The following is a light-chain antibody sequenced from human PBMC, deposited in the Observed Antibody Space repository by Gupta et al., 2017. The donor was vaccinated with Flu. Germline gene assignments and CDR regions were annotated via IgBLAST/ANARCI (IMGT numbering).Light chain of an antibody. CDR2: GAS. J-gene: IGKJ5*01. Sequence: EIVMTQSPATLSVSPGERATLSCRASQSVSSDLAWYQQRPGQAPRLLIYGASTRATGIPARFSGRGSGTEFTRTISSLQSEDFAFYYCQQYNNWPPITFGQGTRLEIK. CDR3: QQYNNWPPIT. V-gene: IGKV3-15*01. CDR1: QSVSSD.